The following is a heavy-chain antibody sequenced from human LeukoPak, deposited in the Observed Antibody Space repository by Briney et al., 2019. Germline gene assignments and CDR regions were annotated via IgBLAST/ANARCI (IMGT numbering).Heavy chain of an antibody. V-gene: IGHV3-30*18. D-gene: IGHD3-22*01. Sequence: GGSLRLSCAASGFTFSSYGMHWVRQAPGKGLEWVAVIPYDGSNKYYADSVKGRFTISRDNSKNTLYLQMNSLRAEDTAVYYCAKDMDPMYYYDSSGYDYWGQGTLVTVSS. J-gene: IGHJ4*02. CDR2: IPYDGSNK. CDR3: AKDMDPMYYYDSSGYDY. CDR1: GFTFSSYG.